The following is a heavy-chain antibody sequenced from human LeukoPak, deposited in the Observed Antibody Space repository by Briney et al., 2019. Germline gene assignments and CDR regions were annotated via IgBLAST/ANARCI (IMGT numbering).Heavy chain of an antibody. V-gene: IGHV4-39*01. Sequence: SETLSLTCTVSGASISSSSYYWGWIRQPPGKGLEWIGSIYYSGSTYYNPSLKSRVTISVDTSKNQFSLKLSSVTAADTAVYYCATSTETVGPWGQGTLVTVSS. CDR1: GASISSSSYY. J-gene: IGHJ5*02. CDR2: IYYSGST. D-gene: IGHD1-14*01. CDR3: ATSTETVGP.